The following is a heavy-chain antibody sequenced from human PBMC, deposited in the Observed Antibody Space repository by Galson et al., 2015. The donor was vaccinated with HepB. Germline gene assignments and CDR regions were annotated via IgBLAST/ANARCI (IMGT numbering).Heavy chain of an antibody. CDR2: ISAYNGNT. CDR1: GYTFTSYG. J-gene: IGHJ3*02. V-gene: IGHV1-18*01. Sequence: SVKVSCKASGYTFTSYGISWVRQAPGQGLEWMGWISAYNGNTNYAQKLQGRVTMTTDTSTSTAYMELRSLRSDDTAVYYCARVSPYGGNNPHAFDIWGQGTMVTVSS. D-gene: IGHD4-23*01. CDR3: ARVSPYGGNNPHAFDI.